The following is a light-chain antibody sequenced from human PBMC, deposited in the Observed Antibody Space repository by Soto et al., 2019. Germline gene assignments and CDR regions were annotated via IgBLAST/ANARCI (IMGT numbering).Light chain of an antibody. CDR3: QQYNNWPPWT. CDR2: GAP. Sequence: EIVMTQAPATLSVSPGDRATLSCRASQSVSSNLACYQQKPGQAPRLLIYGAPTRATGIPARFSGSGSGTEFTLTISSLQSEDFAVYYRQQYNNWPPWTFGKGTKVEI. V-gene: IGKV3-15*01. J-gene: IGKJ1*01. CDR1: QSVSSN.